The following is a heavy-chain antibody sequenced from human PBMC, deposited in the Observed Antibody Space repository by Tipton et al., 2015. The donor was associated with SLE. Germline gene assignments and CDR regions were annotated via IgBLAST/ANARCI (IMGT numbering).Heavy chain of an antibody. V-gene: IGHV3-30*04. CDR3: ARDLFRDLPKTREPVGPLDS. D-gene: IGHD1-14*01. CDR1: GFTFSRYA. J-gene: IGHJ4*02. CDR2: ISNDGSNQ. Sequence: SLRLSCAASGFTFSRYAMHWVRQAPGKGLEWVAPISNDGSNQYYADSVKGRFTISRDNSKITLYLQMNSLRPEDTAVYYCARDLFRDLPKTREPVGPLDSWDQGTLVTVSS.